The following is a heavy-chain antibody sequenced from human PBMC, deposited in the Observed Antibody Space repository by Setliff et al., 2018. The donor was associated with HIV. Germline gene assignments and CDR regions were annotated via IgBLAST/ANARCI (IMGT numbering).Heavy chain of an antibody. D-gene: IGHD1-20*01. CDR1: GGSISRHY. CDR3: AREVYNWNDGVDY. CDR2: IYYSGST. J-gene: IGHJ4*02. V-gene: IGHV4-59*11. Sequence: SETLSLTCTVSGGSISRHYWSWIRQPPGKGLEWIGSIYYSGSTNYNPSLKSRDTISVDTSKNQFSLKLSSVTAADTAVYYCAREVYNWNDGVDYWGQGTLVTVLL.